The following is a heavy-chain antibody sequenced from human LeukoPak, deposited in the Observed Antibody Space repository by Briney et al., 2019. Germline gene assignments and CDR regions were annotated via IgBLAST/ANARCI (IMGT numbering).Heavy chain of an antibody. J-gene: IGHJ4*02. CDR3: ARQGVVGATGFDF. V-gene: IGHV4-39*01. Sequence: PWETLTLSCSVSGCSISEYSYYWGWLPQPPGQGLEWIGNICCSGTTYNNPSLESRVVISVDTSRNQFTLKLTSVTATDTAVYYCARQGVVGATGFDFWGQGILVTVSS. CDR2: ICCSGTT. D-gene: IGHD1-26*01. CDR1: GCSISEYSYY.